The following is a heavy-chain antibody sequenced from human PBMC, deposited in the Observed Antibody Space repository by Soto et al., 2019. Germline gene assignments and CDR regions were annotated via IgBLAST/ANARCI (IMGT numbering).Heavy chain of an antibody. CDR2: ISSSSSYI. J-gene: IGHJ4*02. D-gene: IGHD3-3*01. V-gene: IGHV3-21*06. Sequence: EVQLVESGGGLVKPGGSLGPSCAASGFTFSSYSINWVRQAPGKGLEWVSSISSSSSYIYYTDSVKGPFTISSDNAKNSLYLQMTSLRAEDTAVYYCARDLNTYYDFWSGYYDYWGQGTLVTVSS. CDR3: ARDLNTYYDFWSGYYDY. CDR1: GFTFSSYS.